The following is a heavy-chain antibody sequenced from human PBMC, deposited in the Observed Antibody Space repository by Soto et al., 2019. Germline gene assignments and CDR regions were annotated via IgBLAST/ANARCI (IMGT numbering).Heavy chain of an antibody. Sequence: QVQLQQWGAGLLKPSETQSLTCPVYGGSVNRGNYYWSWIRQPPGKGLEWIGEMSHSGGTHFNPSLKSRVTISVDTSKNQFSLTMSSVTAADTALYYCARVERGTVTTVVDSFDIWGPGTLVTVSS. CDR1: GGSVNRGNYY. CDR3: ARVERGTVTTVVDSFDI. CDR2: MSHSGGT. V-gene: IGHV4-34*01. J-gene: IGHJ3*02. D-gene: IGHD1-1*01.